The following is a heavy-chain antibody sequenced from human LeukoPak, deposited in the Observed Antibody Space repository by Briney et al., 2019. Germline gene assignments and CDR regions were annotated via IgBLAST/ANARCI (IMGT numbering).Heavy chain of an antibody. V-gene: IGHV3-9*03. D-gene: IGHD4-23*01. J-gene: IGHJ4*02. CDR2: ISWNSGSI. CDR1: GFTFDDYA. Sequence: GGSLRLSCAASGFTFDDYAMHWVRQAPGKGLEWVSGISWNSGSIGYADSVKGRFTISRDNAKNSLYLQMNSLRAEDMALYYCAKGHDYGGKAFYDYWGQGTLVTVSS. CDR3: AKGHDYGGKAFYDY.